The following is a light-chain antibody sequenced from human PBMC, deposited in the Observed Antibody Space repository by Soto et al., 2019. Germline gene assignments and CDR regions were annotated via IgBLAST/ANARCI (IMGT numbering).Light chain of an antibody. CDR3: QQYNNWPPVT. CDR2: GAS. V-gene: IGKV3-15*01. J-gene: IGKJ4*01. CDR1: QSVSGN. Sequence: EIVMTQSPATLSVSPGERATLSCRASQSVSGNLAWYQQKPGQAPRLLIYGASTRATGIPARFSGSGSGTELTLTIGSLQSEDFAVYYCQQYNNWPPVTWGGGTKVEIK.